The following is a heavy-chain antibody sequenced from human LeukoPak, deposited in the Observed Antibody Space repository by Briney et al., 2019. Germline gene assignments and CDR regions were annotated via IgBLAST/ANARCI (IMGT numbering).Heavy chain of an antibody. V-gene: IGHV4-59*01. J-gene: IGHJ4*02. D-gene: IGHD6-13*01. Sequence: SETLSLTCTVSGDSISSYYWSWIRQPPGKGLEWIGYIGYSGSTSYNPSLKSRVTMSVDTSNNQFSLKLNSVASADSAMYYCARRAVSAAAQLDYWGQGTLVTVSS. CDR1: GDSISSYY. CDR3: ARRAVSAAAQLDY. CDR2: IGYSGST.